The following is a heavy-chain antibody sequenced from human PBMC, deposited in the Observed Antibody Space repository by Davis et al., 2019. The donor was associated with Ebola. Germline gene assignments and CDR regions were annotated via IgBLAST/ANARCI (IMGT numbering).Heavy chain of an antibody. Sequence: PGGSLRLSCAVSGFTFSNYVMHWFRQAPGKGLEWVAIISNDGSNKYYADSVRGRFTISRDNSKNTLYLQMNSLRAEDTAVYYCAKDLLLWSDFWVGSFDYWGQGTLVTVSS. J-gene: IGHJ4*02. D-gene: IGHD3-10*01. CDR3: AKDLLLWSDFWVGSFDY. CDR1: GFTFSNYV. CDR2: ISNDGSNK. V-gene: IGHV3-30*18.